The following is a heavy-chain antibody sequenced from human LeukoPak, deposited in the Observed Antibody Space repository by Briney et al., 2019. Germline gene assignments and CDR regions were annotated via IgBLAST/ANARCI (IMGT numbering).Heavy chain of an antibody. CDR2: IYPVDSHT. Sequence: GESLKTSCKGSGYSFTSYSIGWVRQMPGKGLGGMGIIYPVDSHTTYSPSFQGQVTISADQAISTAYLQCSSLKASDTAMYYYARCDSSSSGDAFDIWGQGTMVTVSS. V-gene: IGHV5-51*01. J-gene: IGHJ3*02. CDR3: ARCDSSSSGDAFDI. CDR1: GYSFTSYS. D-gene: IGHD6-6*01.